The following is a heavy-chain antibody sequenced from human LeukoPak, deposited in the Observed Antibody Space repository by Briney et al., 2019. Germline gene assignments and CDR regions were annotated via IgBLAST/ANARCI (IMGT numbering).Heavy chain of an antibody. V-gene: IGHV1-46*01. CDR3: ARANGGGAYYPFDY. CDR2: INPSGGST. CDR1: GYTFSNFD. J-gene: IGHJ4*02. Sequence: ASVKVSCKASGYTFSNFDINWVRQAPGQGLEWMGIINPSGGSTSYAQKFQGRVTMTRDTSTSTVYMELSRLTSDDTAVYYCARANGGGAYYPFDYWGQGALVTVSS. D-gene: IGHD4-17*01.